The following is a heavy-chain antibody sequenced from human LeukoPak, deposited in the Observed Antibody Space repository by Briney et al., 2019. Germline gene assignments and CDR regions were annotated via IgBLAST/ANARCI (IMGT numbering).Heavy chain of an antibody. V-gene: IGHV3-48*02. CDR1: GFTFSDYS. J-gene: IGHJ4*02. CDR2: IDGSGDTI. Sequence: GGPLRLSCAASGFTFSDYSMNWVRQAPGKGPEWVSYIDGSGDTIYYADSVKGRFTISRDNAKNSLDLQMNSLRDEDTAVYYCSRRIDCWGQGTLVTVSS. CDR3: SRRIDC.